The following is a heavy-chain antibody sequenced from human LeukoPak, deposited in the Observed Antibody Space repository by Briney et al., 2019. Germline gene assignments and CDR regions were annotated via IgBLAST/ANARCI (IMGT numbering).Heavy chain of an antibody. CDR3: ASTRRAAVAGRFDS. J-gene: IGHJ4*02. CDR2: IYHSGST. D-gene: IGHD6-19*01. Sequence: SETLSLTCTVSGASMSSNYRSWIRQPPGKGLEWIGYIYHSGSTNYSPSPASRVTTSVDASTNNFSLRGHLVSAADTPAYYCASTRRAAVAGRFDSWGQGALVTVSS. V-gene: IGHV4-4*09. CDR1: GASMSSNY.